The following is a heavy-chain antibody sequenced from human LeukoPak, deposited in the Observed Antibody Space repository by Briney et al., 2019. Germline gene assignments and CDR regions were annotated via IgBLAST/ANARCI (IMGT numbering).Heavy chain of an antibody. Sequence: PSETLSLTCTVSGGSISSGDYYWSWIRQPPGKGLEWIGYIYYSGSTYYNPSLKSRVTISVDTSKNQFSLKLSPVTAADTAVYYCATFLMVRAEFDYWGQGTLVTVSS. CDR1: GGSISSGDYY. J-gene: IGHJ4*02. CDR2: IYYSGST. CDR3: ATFLMVRAEFDY. V-gene: IGHV4-30-4*01. D-gene: IGHD3-10*01.